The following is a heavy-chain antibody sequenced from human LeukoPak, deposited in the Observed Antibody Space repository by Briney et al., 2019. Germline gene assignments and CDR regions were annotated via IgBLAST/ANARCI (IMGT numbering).Heavy chain of an antibody. CDR1: GFTFSSYG. CDR3: AKDGRYCSSTSRSFPKNWFDP. D-gene: IGHD2-2*01. CDR2: ISYDGSNK. J-gene: IGHJ5*02. V-gene: IGHV3-30*18. Sequence: GGSLRLSCAASGFTFSSYGMHWVRQAPGKGLEWVAVISYDGSNKYYADSVKGRFTISRDNSKNTLYLQMNSLRAEDTAVYYCAKDGRYCSSTSRSFPKNWFDPWGQGTLVTVSS.